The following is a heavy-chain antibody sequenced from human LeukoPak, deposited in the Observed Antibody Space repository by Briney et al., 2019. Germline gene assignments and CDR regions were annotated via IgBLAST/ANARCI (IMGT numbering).Heavy chain of an antibody. V-gene: IGHV4-39*02. D-gene: IGHD3-22*01. J-gene: IGHJ1*01. CDR3: ARRRYYDSTGYFD. Sequence: SETLSLTCTVSGGFISSSSYYWGWIRQPPGKGLEWIGDIYYSGRTYYNPSLRSRVSISLDTSMNHFALTLSSVTAADTAVYYCARRRYYDSTGYFDWGRGSLVIVSS. CDR1: GGFISSSSYY. CDR2: IYYSGRT.